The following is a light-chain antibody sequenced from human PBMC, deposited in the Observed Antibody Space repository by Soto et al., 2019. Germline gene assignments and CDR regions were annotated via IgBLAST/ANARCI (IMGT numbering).Light chain of an antibody. CDR1: QSLSSNY. J-gene: IGKJ3*01. CDR2: GAS. V-gene: IGKV3-20*01. CDR3: QHYGRSAIFT. Sequence: EIVLTQSPGTLSLSPGERATLSCRASQSLSSNYLAWYQQKPGQAPRLLIYGASSRASGIPDRFSGSGSSTDFTLPISSLEPEDFAVYYCQHYGRSAIFTLGPGTTVDIK.